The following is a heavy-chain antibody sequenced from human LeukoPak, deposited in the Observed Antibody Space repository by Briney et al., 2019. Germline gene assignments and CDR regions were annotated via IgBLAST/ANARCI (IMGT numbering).Heavy chain of an antibody. V-gene: IGHV4-59*12. Sequence: SETLSLTCTVSGGSISSYYWSWIRQPPGKGLEWIGYIYYSGSTNYNPSLKSRVTISVDTSKNQFSLKLSSVTAADTAVYYCARVDVTRTYYYDSSGYYNTNINWFDPWGQGTQVTVSS. J-gene: IGHJ5*02. CDR1: GGSISSYY. CDR2: IYYSGST. CDR3: ARVDVTRTYYYDSSGYYNTNINWFDP. D-gene: IGHD3-22*01.